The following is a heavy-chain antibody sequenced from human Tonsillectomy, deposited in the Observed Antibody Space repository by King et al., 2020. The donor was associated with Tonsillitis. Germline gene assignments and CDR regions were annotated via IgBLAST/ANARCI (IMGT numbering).Heavy chain of an antibody. V-gene: IGHV3-30-3*01. CDR3: AREGYSSNYYYYGMDV. J-gene: IGHJ6*02. D-gene: IGHD5-18*01. Sequence: VQLVESGGGVVQPGRSLRLSCAASGFTFSSYAMHWVRQAPGKGLEWVAVISYDGSNKYYADSVKGRFTISRDNSKNTLYLQMNSLRAEDTAVDYCAREGYSSNYYYYGMDVWGQGTTVTVSS. CDR2: ISYDGSNK. CDR1: GFTFSSYA.